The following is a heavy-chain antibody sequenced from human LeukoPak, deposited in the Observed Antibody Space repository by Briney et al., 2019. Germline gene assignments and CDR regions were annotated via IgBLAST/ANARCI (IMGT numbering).Heavy chain of an antibody. CDR1: GFTFSNFA. CDR3: AEDPVAVVGGS. V-gene: IGHV3-23*01. J-gene: IGHJ5*02. D-gene: IGHD6-19*01. Sequence: GGSLRLSCAASGFTFSNFAMSWVRQAPGKGLEWVSAILGSGGNTYYADSVKGRFTISRDNSKNTLYLQMNSPRAEDTAVYYCAEDPVAVVGGSWGQGTLVTVSS. CDR2: ILGSGGNT.